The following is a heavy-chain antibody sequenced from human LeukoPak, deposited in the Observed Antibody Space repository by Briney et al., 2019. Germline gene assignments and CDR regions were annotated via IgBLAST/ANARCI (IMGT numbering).Heavy chain of an antibody. Sequence: SETLSLTCAVYGGSFSGYYWSWTRQPPGKGLEWIGEINHSGSTNYNPSLKSRVTISVDTSKNQFSLKLSSVTAADTAVYYCARGRSGGSYAPGYWGQGTLVTVSS. CDR3: ARGRSGGSYAPGY. D-gene: IGHD3-16*01. CDR2: INHSGST. CDR1: GGSFSGYY. V-gene: IGHV4-34*01. J-gene: IGHJ4*02.